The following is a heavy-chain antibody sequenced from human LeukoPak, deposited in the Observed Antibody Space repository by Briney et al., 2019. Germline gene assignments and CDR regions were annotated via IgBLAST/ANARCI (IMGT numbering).Heavy chain of an antibody. V-gene: IGHV3-21*01. J-gene: IGHJ2*01. D-gene: IGHD4-17*01. CDR2: ISSSSSYI. CDR1: GFTFSSYS. CDR3: ARDLPYGDWYFDL. Sequence: GGSLRLPCAASGFTFSSYSMNWVRQAPGKGLEWVSSISSSSSYIYYADSVKGRFTISRDNAKNSLYLQMNSLRAEDTAVYYCARDLPYGDWYFDLWGRGTLVTVSS.